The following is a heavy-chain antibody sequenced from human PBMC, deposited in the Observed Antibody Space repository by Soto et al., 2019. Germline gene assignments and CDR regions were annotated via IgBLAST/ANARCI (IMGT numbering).Heavy chain of an antibody. Sequence: QVQVVQSGVEVRRPGSSVKVSCKASGDTFTNCVISWVRQAPGQGLEWMGGIIPLIGTTDFAQRFQGRLTITTDESTTTAYMELSRLRSEDTATYYCAAELGFGKLSVVWGQGTTVIVSS. D-gene: IGHD3-10*01. V-gene: IGHV1-69*01. CDR3: AAELGFGKLSVV. CDR1: GDTFTNCV. CDR2: IIPLIGTT. J-gene: IGHJ6*02.